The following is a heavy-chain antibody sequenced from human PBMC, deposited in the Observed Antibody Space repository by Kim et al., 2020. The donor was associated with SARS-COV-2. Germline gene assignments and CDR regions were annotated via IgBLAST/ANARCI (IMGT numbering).Heavy chain of an antibody. J-gene: IGHJ6*02. Sequence: SETLSLTCTVSGGSISSYSWSWIRQPPGKGLEWIGYIYYSGSTNYNPSPKSRGTISVDTSKNKTSLKLSSLTAADTAVYYCARHHYCYYYGMDVWGRGTTVTVSS. CDR2: IYYSGST. CDR1: GGSISSYS. CDR3: ARHHYCYYYGMDV. V-gene: IGHV4-59*13.